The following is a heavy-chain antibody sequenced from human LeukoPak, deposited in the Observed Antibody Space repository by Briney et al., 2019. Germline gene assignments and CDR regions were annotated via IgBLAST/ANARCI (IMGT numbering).Heavy chain of an antibody. Sequence: GGSQRLSCAASGFTFSSYAMSWVRQAPGKGLEWVSAISGSGGSTYYADSVKGRFTISRDNSKNTLYLQMNSLRAEDTAVYYCAAYSSGWSPRTYYFDYWGQGTLVTVSS. J-gene: IGHJ4*02. D-gene: IGHD6-19*01. CDR2: ISGSGGST. CDR1: GFTFSSYA. V-gene: IGHV3-23*01. CDR3: AAYSSGWSPRTYYFDY.